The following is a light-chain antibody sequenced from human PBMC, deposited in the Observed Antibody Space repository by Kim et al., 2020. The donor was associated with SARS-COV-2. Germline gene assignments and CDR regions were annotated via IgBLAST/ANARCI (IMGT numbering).Light chain of an antibody. CDR1: QSVSTN. CDR2: GAS. J-gene: IGKJ2*01. Sequence: SVSPGERTTLSCRASQSVSTNLAWYQQKPGQAPRLLIYGASTRATDIPARFGGSGSGTEFTLTISSLQSEDFAVYYCHQYSNWPFTFGQGTKLEI. CDR3: HQYSNWPFT. V-gene: IGKV3-15*01.